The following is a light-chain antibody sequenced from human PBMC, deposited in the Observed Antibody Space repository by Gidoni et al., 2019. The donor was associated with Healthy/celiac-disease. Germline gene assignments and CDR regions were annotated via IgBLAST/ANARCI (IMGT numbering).Light chain of an antibody. V-gene: IGKV1-8*01. J-gene: IGKJ1*01. Sequence: AIRITQSPSSLSASTGDRVTITCRASQGISSYLAWYQQKPGKAPKLLIYAASTLQSGVPSRFSGSGSGTDFTLTISCLQSEDFATYYCQQYYSYRGFGQGTKVEIK. CDR3: QQYYSYRG. CDR1: QGISSY. CDR2: AAS.